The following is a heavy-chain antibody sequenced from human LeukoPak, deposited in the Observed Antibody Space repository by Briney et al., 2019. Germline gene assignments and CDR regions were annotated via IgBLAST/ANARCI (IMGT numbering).Heavy chain of an antibody. Sequence: SETLSLTCTVSGGSVSSDSYFWTWIRQHPGKGLEWIGYIYYSGSTNYNPSLKSRVTISLDTSKSQISLKLSSVTAADTAVYYCARGQRRLQDYWGQGTLVTVSS. CDR3: ARGQRRLQDY. J-gene: IGHJ4*02. CDR2: IYYSGST. V-gene: IGHV4-61*01. CDR1: GGSVSSDSYF.